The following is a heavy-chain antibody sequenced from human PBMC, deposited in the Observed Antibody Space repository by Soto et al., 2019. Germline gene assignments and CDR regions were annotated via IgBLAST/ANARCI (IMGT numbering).Heavy chain of an antibody. CDR1: GYSFTSYW. CDR2: IYPGDSDT. D-gene: IGHD3-10*01. CDR3: ARHRSARVITIVRGVMGGMDV. Sequence: EVQLVQSGAEVKKPGESLKISCKGSGYSFTSYWIGWVRQMPGKGLEWMGIIYPGDSDTRYSPSFQGQVTISADKSISTAYLQWSSLKASDTAMYYCARHRSARVITIVRGVMGGMDVWGQGTTVTVSS. V-gene: IGHV5-51*01. J-gene: IGHJ6*02.